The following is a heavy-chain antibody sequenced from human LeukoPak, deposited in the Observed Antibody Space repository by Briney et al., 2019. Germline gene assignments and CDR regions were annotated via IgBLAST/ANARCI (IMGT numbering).Heavy chain of an antibody. J-gene: IGHJ4*02. CDR2: IKQDGSEK. D-gene: IGHD2-2*01. CDR3: ARQRYHDS. CDR1: GFTFSRYW. Sequence: GGSLRLSCATSGFTFSRYWMSWVRQAPGKGLEGGANIKQDGSEKNYLDSVKGRFTIARDNAKNSLYLQMNSLRAEDTAVYYCARQRYHDSWGQGTLVTVSS. V-gene: IGHV3-7*01.